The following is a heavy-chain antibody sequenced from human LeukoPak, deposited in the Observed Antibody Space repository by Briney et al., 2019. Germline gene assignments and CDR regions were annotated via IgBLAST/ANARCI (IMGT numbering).Heavy chain of an antibody. CDR1: GFTFSSYS. Sequence: GGSPRLSCAASGFTFSSYSMNWVRQAPGKGLEWVSSISSSSSYIYYADSVKGRFTISRDNAKNSLYLQMNSLRAEDTAVYYCARVQGSGSYYNPFDYWGQGTLVTVSS. D-gene: IGHD3-10*01. CDR2: ISSSSSYI. J-gene: IGHJ4*02. V-gene: IGHV3-21*01. CDR3: ARVQGSGSYYNPFDY.